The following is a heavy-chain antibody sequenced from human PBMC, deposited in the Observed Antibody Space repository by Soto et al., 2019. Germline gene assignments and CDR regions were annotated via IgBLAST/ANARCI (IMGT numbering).Heavy chain of an antibody. CDR1: VCTYIDGY. J-gene: IGHJ6*02. D-gene: IGHD2-2*01. CDR3: ARGDLVVVPAAILSLDG. Sequence: PGGSVRQPSASSVCTYIDGYRSGTRQAPGKGLEWVADIWCDGSNKYYADSVKGRFTISRDNSKNTLYLQMNSLRAEDTAVYYCARGDLVVVPAAILSLDGWGQGTTVTVSS. CDR2: IWCDGSNK. V-gene: IGHV3-33*08.